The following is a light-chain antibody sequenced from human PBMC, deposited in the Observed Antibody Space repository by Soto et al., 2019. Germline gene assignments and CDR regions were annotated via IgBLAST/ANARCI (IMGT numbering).Light chain of an antibody. CDR2: EGS. V-gene: IGLV2-23*01. J-gene: IGLJ1*01. CDR1: SSDFGSYNL. CDR3: CSYAGSSIFYV. Sequence: QSVLTQPASVSGSPGQSITISCTGTSSDFGSYNLVSWYQQHPGKAPKLMIYEGSKRPSGISNRFSGSKSGNTASLTISGLQAEDEADYFCCSYAGSSIFYVFGTGTKVTVL.